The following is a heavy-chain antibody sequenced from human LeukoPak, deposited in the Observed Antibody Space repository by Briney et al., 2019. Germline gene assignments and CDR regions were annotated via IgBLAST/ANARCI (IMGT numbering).Heavy chain of an antibody. CDR3: ASNVDTAMSSDY. D-gene: IGHD5-18*01. V-gene: IGHV3-13*01. CDR1: GFTFSAYD. J-gene: IGHJ4*02. CDR2: IGTTDDT. Sequence: PGGSLRLSCAASGFTFSAYDMNWVRQATGKGLEWVSAIGTTDDTYYPGSMKGRFTISRENAKNSLYLQMNSLTAGDTAVYYCASNVDTAMSSDYWGQGTLVTVSS.